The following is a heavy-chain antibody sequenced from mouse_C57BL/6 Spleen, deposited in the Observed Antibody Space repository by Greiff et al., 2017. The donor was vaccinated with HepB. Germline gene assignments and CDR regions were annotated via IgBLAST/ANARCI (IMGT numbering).Heavy chain of an antibody. CDR3: ARNLLDGYYVRYAMDY. CDR1: GFSLTSYA. D-gene: IGHD2-3*01. J-gene: IGHJ4*01. V-gene: IGHV2-9-1*01. Sequence: VKLMESGPGLVAPSQSLSITCTVSGFSLTSYAISWVRQPPGKGLEWLGVIWTGGGTNYNSALKSRLSISKDNSKSQVFLKMNSLQTDDTARYYCARNLLDGYYVRYAMDYWGQGTSVTVSS. CDR2: IWTGGGT.